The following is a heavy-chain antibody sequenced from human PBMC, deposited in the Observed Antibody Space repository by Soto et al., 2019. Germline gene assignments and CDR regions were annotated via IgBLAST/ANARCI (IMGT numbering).Heavy chain of an antibody. J-gene: IGHJ6*02. CDR3: AREGPAPYYYYGMDV. V-gene: IGHV1-18*01. CDR1: GYSFTTYG. CDR2: ISGYNGNT. Sequence: VQLVKSRGEVKKPGASVKVSCKTSGYSFTTYGISWVRQAPGQGLEWMGWISGYNGNTNYAQNLQGRVTMTTDTSTSTAYMELRSLRSDDTAVYYCAREGPAPYYYYGMDVWGQGRTVTVSS.